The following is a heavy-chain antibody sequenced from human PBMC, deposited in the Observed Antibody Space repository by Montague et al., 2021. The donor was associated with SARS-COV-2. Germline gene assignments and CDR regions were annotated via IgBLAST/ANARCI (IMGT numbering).Heavy chain of an antibody. CDR2: MYYSGST. J-gene: IGHJ4*02. V-gene: IGHV4-39*07. D-gene: IGHD2-15*01. CDR1: GGSISSYHHY. Sequence: SETLSLTCTVSGGSISSYHHYWVWIRQPPGKGLEWIGAMYYSGSTWLNPSLKSRVTISVDTSKNQLSLNLRSVTAADTAVYVCGRVILSATSTPFDCWGLGTLVTASS. CDR3: GRVILSATSTPFDC.